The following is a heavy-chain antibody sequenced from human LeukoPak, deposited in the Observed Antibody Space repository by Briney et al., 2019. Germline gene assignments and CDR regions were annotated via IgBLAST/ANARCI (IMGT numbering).Heavy chain of an antibody. CDR2: INEDGSEK. Sequence: PGGSLRLSCAASGFTLTRYWMSWVRQAPGKGPEWVANINEDGSEKYYLDSVRGRFTFSRDNARNSLYLQMNSLRVEDAAVYFCARVGAAGFDYWGQGALVTVSS. D-gene: IGHD6-13*01. CDR3: ARVGAAGFDY. V-gene: IGHV3-7*03. J-gene: IGHJ4*02. CDR1: GFTLTRYW.